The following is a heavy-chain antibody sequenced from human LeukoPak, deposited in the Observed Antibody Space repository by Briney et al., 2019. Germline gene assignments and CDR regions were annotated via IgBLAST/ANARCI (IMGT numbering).Heavy chain of an antibody. CDR1: GFTFSGYG. CDR2: IWYDGSNK. J-gene: IGHJ4*02. D-gene: IGHD4-17*01. CDR3: AREGDGDYFDY. Sequence: GRSLRLSCAASGFTFSGYGMHWVRQAPGKGLEWVAVIWYDGSNKYYADSVKGRFTISRDNSKNTLYLQMNSLRAEDTAVYYCAREGDGDYFDYWGQGTLVTVSS. V-gene: IGHV3-33*01.